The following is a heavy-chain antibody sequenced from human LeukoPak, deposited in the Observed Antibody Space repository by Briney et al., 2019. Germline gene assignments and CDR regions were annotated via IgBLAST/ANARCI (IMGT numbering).Heavy chain of an antibody. CDR2: ISSSSSYI. J-gene: IGHJ3*02. CDR3: AKDERSFGRGPDAFDI. CDR1: GFTFSSYS. V-gene: IGHV3-21*01. Sequence: GGSLRLSCAASGFTFSSYSMNWVRQAPGKGLEWVSSISSSSSYIYYADSVKGRFTISRDNAKNSLYLQMNSLRAEDTAVYYCAKDERSFGRGPDAFDIWGQGTMVTVSS. D-gene: IGHD3-10*01.